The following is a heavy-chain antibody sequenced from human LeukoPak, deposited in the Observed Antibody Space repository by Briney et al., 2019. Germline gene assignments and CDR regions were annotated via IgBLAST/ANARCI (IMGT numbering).Heavy chain of an antibody. CDR2: INPNSGGT. J-gene: IGHJ4*02. CDR1: GYTFTGYY. D-gene: IGHD3-10*01. Sequence: GSVKVSCKASGYTFTGYYMHWVRQAPGQGLEWMGWINPNSGGTNYAQKFQGRVTMTRDTSISTAYMELSRLRSDDTAVYYCARPRGSGSYYNFFYWGQGTLVTVSS. CDR3: ARPRGSGSYYNFFY. V-gene: IGHV1-2*02.